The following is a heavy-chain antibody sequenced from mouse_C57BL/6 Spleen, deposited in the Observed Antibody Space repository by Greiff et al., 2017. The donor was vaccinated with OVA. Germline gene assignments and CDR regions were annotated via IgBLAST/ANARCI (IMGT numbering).Heavy chain of an antibody. CDR3: ARSLLSWFAY. V-gene: IGHV1-82*01. D-gene: IGHD2-10*01. CDR2: IYPGDGDT. J-gene: IGHJ3*01. Sequence: QVQLQQSGPELVKPGASVKISCKASGYAFSSSWMNWVKQRPGKGLEWIGRIYPGDGDTNYNGKFKGKATLTADKSSSTAYMQLSSLTSEDSAVYFCARSLLSWFAYWGQGTLVTVSA. CDR1: GYAFSSSW.